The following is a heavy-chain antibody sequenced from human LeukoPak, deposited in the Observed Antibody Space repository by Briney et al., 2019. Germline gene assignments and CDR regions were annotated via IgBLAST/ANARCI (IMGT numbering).Heavy chain of an antibody. J-gene: IGHJ4*02. V-gene: IGHV1-8*01. CDR2: MNPNSGNT. Sequence: GASVKVSCKASGYTFTSYDINWVRQATGQGLEWMGWMNPNSGNTGYAQKFQGRVTMTRNTSISTAYMELSSLRSDDTAVYYCARSGTTVVTGHLDYWGQGTLVTVSS. CDR1: GYTFTSYD. CDR3: ARSGTTVVTGHLDY. D-gene: IGHD4-23*01.